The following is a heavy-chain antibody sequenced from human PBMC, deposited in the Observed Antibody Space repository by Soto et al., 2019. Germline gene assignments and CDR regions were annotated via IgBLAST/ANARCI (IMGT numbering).Heavy chain of an antibody. Sequence: QVQLVESGGGLVKPGGSLRLSCAASGFTFSDYYMSWIRQAPGKGLEWVSYISSSSSDTNYADSVTGRFTISRDSAKNSRYLQMNRLRAEDTAVYYCGRDLFRWGDYSFDYWGQGTLVTVPS. CDR2: ISSSSSDT. V-gene: IGHV3-11*06. D-gene: IGHD3-16*01. CDR3: GRDLFRWGDYSFDY. J-gene: IGHJ4*02. CDR1: GFTFSDYY.